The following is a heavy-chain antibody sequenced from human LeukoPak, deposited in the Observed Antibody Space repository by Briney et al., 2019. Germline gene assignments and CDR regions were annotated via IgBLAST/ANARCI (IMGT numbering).Heavy chain of an antibody. Sequence: ASVKVSCKASGYTFTSYDISWVRQATGQGLEWMGWMNPNSGNTGYAQKFQGRVTITRNTSISTAYMELSSLRSEDTAVYYCARDPLSDYGYYYMDVWGKGTTVTVSS. J-gene: IGHJ6*03. V-gene: IGHV1-8*03. CDR3: ARDPLSDYGYYYMDV. CDR1: GYTFTSYD. D-gene: IGHD3-16*01. CDR2: MNPNSGNT.